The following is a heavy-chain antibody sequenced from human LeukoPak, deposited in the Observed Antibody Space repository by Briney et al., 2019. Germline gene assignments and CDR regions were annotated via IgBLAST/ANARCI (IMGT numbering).Heavy chain of an antibody. Sequence: PGGSLRLSCAASGFTFTNYAMGWVRQAPTKGLEWVSAFSGSGDYTDYADSVKGRFTISRDNSKNTLYLQMNSLRAEDTAIYYCAKRSSSLSGHFDYWGHGTLVTVSA. J-gene: IGHJ4*03. CDR1: GFTFTNYA. CDR2: FSGSGDYT. CDR3: AKRSSSLSGHFDY. D-gene: IGHD6-13*01. V-gene: IGHV3-23*01.